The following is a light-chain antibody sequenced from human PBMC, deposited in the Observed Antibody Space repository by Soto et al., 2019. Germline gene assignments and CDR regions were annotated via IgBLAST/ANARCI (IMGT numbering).Light chain of an antibody. J-gene: IGLJ2*01. CDR3: ASYTTSTSWA. CDR2: DVS. CDR1: SSDVGDYTY. Sequence: QSVLTQPASVSGSPGQSITISCTGTSSDVGDYTYVSWYQHHPGKAPKLMIYDVSNRPSGVSYRFSGSKSGNTASLTISGLQAEDEADYYCASYTTSTSWAFGGGTKLTVL. V-gene: IGLV2-14*03.